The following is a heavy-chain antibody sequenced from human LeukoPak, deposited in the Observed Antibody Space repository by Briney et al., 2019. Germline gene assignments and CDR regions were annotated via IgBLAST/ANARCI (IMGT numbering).Heavy chain of an antibody. D-gene: IGHD3-9*01. V-gene: IGHV4-59*01. CDR2: IYYSGST. J-gene: IGHJ4*02. CDR1: GGSISSYY. CDR3: ARGYFDWLPDY. Sequence: SETLSLTCTVSGGSISSYYWSWIRQPPGKGLEWIGYIYYSGSTNYNPSLKSRVTISVDTSKNQLSLKLSSVTAADTAVYYCARGYFDWLPDYWGQGTLVTVSS.